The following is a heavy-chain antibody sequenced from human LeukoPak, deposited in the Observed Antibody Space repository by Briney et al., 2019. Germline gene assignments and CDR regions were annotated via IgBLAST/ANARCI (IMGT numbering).Heavy chain of an antibody. Sequence: GGSLRLSCAASGFTVSSNYMSWVRQAPGQGLEWVSVIYSGGSSYYADSVKGRFTISRDNSKNTVYLQMNTLRAEDTAVYYCTRDVSASGLYFYYYMDVWGKGTTVTVSS. CDR3: TRDVSASGLYFYYYMDV. D-gene: IGHD3-3*02. CDR2: IYSGGSS. CDR1: GFTVSSNY. V-gene: IGHV3-66*01. J-gene: IGHJ6*03.